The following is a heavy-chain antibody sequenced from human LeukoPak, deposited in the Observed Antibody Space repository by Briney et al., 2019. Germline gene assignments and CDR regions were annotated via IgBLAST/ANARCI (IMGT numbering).Heavy chain of an antibody. CDR2: IIPIFGTA. D-gene: IGHD3-10*01. J-gene: IGHJ4*02. Sequence: GASVKVSCKASGGTFSSYAISWVRQAPGQGLEWMGRIIPIFGTASYAQKFQGRVTITTDESTSTAYMELSSLRSEDTTVYYCATDMVRGVNDDYWGQGTLVTVSS. V-gene: IGHV1-69*05. CDR3: ATDMVRGVNDDY. CDR1: GGTFSSYA.